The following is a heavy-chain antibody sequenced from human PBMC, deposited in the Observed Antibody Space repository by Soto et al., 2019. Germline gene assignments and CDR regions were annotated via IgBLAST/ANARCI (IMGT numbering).Heavy chain of an antibody. D-gene: IGHD2-2*01. V-gene: IGHV4-59*01. CDR3: ARGRTLDCSSTSCYSAESIFDY. CDR1: GGSSSSYY. J-gene: IGHJ4*02. CDR2: IYYSGST. Sequence: LETLSLTCTVSGGSSSSYYWSWIRQPPGKGLEWIGYIYYSGSTNYNPSLKSRVTISVDTSKNQFSLKLSSVTAADTAVYYCARGRTLDCSSTSCYSAESIFDYWGQGTLVTVSS.